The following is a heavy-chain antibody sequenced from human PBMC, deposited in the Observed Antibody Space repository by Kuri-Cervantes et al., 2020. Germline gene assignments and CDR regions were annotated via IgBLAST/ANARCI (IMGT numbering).Heavy chain of an antibody. Sequence: SETLSLTCAVSGYSISSGNWWSWVRQPPGKGLEWIGEIYHSGSTNYNPSLKSRVTISVDKSKNQFSLKLSSVTAADTAVYYCARDLWAAAGTLGDYYYYYGMDVWGQGTTVTVSS. CDR1: GYSISSGNW. CDR3: ARDLWAAAGTLGDYYYYYGMDV. V-gene: IGHV4-4*02. CDR2: IYHSGST. J-gene: IGHJ6*02. D-gene: IGHD6-13*01.